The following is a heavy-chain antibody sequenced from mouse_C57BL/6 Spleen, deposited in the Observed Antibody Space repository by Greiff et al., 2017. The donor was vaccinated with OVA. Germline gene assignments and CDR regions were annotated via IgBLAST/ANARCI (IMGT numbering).Heavy chain of an antibody. CDR3: ARANWTFDY. J-gene: IGHJ2*01. CDR1: GYTFTSYW. CDR2: IDPSDSYT. V-gene: IGHV1-59*01. Sequence: VQLQQPGAELVRPGTSVKLSCKASGYTFTSYWMHWVKQRPGQGLEWIGVIDPSDSYTNYNQKFKGKATLTVDTSSSTAYMQLSSLTSEDSAVYYWARANWTFDYWGQGTTLTVSS. D-gene: IGHD4-1*01.